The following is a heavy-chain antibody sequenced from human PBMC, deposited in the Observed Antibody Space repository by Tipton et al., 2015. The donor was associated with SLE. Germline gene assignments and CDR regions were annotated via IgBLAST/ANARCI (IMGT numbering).Heavy chain of an antibody. Sequence: SLRLSCAASGFTFSSFWMNWVRQAPGKGLEWVASIKEGGSENHYVDSVKGRFTISRDNAKNSLYLQMNSLRAEDTAVYYCARGLCSGGSCFSGTPFFDYWGQGPLVPVSS. CDR2: IKEGGSEN. CDR1: GFTFSSFW. V-gene: IGHV3-7*01. CDR3: ARGLCSGGSCFSGTPFFDY. D-gene: IGHD2-15*01. J-gene: IGHJ4*02.